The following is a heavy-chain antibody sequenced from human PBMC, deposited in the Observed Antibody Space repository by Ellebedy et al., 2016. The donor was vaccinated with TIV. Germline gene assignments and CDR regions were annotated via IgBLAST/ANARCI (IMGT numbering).Heavy chain of an antibody. D-gene: IGHD5-12*01. CDR3: ARGWLRSAFDI. CDR2: TYYSSGWNV. CDR1: GGSVSIDG. J-gene: IGHJ3*02. V-gene: IGHV6-1*01. Sequence: SQTLSLTCAISGGSVSIDGWNWLRLSPSRGLEWLGRTYYSSGWNVDYALSVKSRININVDTSKNQFSLHLDSVTPDDTAVYYCARGWLRSAFDIWGQGTMVTVSS.